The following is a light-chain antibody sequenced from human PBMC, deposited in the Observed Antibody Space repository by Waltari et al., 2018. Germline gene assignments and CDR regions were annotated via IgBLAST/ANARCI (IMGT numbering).Light chain of an antibody. Sequence: DIQMTQSPFTLSASVGDRVILTCRDSQIISNWLDWYQHKPGKAPKLLIYKASTLPSGVPSRFSGSGSGTDFSLTISRLQPDDFATYYCQQYNSYSLLTFGGGTKVEIK. V-gene: IGKV1-5*03. J-gene: IGKJ4*01. CDR2: KAS. CDR1: QIISNW. CDR3: QQYNSYSLLT.